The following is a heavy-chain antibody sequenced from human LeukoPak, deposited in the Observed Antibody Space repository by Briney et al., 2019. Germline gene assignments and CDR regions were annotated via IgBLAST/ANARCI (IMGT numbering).Heavy chain of an antibody. V-gene: IGHV3-21*01. CDR1: GFTFSTYS. D-gene: IGHD5-18*01. CDR3: GREYSTILDY. Sequence: GGSLRLSCAASGFTFSTYSMNWVRQAPGKGLEWVSSISSSSSYIYYADSVKGRFTISRDNAKNSPYLQMNSLSAAHPALPFFGREYSTILDYWGQGTLVTL. J-gene: IGHJ4*02. CDR2: ISSSSSYI.